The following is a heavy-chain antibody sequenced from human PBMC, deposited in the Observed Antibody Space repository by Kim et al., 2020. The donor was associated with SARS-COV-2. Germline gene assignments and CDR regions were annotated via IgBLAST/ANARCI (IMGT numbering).Heavy chain of an antibody. Sequence: GGSLRLSCAASGFTFSSYSMNWVRQAPGKGLEWVSSISSSSSYIYYADSVKGRFTISRDNAKNSLYLQMNSLRAEDTAVYYCARVMEGSYFSGYYGMDVWGQGTTVTVSS. CDR1: GFTFSSYS. V-gene: IGHV3-21*01. J-gene: IGHJ6*02. CDR2: ISSSSSYI. D-gene: IGHD3-10*01. CDR3: ARVMEGSYFSGYYGMDV.